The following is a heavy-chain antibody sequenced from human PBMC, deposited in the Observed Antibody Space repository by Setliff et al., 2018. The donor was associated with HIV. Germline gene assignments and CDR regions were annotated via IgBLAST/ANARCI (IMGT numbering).Heavy chain of an antibody. J-gene: IGHJ4*01. CDR2: INTSGGSA. V-gene: IGHV1-46*01. Sequence: ASVKVSCKASGYTFTSYPMHWVRQAPGQGLEWMGVINTSGGSAGYAEKFRGRVTMTRDTSTSTVYIDLRNLRSEDTAVYYCARNQGDSSGWYAGDYWGHGTLVTVS. D-gene: IGHD6-19*01. CDR1: GYTFTSYP. CDR3: ARNQGDSSGWYAGDY.